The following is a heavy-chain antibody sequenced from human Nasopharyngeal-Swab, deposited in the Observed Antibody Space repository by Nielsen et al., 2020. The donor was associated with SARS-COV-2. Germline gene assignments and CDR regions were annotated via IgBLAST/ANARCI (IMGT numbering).Heavy chain of an antibody. D-gene: IGHD3-22*01. CDR1: GFTVSSNY. Sequence: GESLKISCAASGFTVSSNYMTWVRQAPGKGLEWVSVIYNSGRTSHADSVKCRFTISRANSKNMLYLQMNSLRAEDTAVYYCERCYDHSGDGFDTWGQGTMVTVSS. CDR3: ERCYDHSGDGFDT. CDR2: IYNSGRT. V-gene: IGHV3-53*01. J-gene: IGHJ3*02.